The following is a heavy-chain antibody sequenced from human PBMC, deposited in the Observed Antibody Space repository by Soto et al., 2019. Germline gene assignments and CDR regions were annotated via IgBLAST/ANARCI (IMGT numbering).Heavy chain of an antibody. Sequence: GSLGIPCCGSGFTLSRYSNNWVRQAPGKGLEWVSAISGSGGSTYYADSVKGRFTISRDNAKNSLYLQMNSLRAEDTAVYYCARDQATPPLTYYYYGMDVWGPGTTVTVSS. D-gene: IGHD1-26*01. CDR3: ARDQATPPLTYYYYGMDV. J-gene: IGHJ6*02. CDR1: GFTLSRYS. CDR2: ISGSGGST. V-gene: IGHV3-23*01.